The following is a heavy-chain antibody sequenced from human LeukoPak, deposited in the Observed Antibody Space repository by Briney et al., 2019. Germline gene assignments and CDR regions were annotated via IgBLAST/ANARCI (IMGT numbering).Heavy chain of an antibody. CDR2: ISGSGGST. CDR1: GFTVSSNY. D-gene: IGHD2-15*01. V-gene: IGHV3-23*01. Sequence: GGSLRLSCAASGFTVSSNYMSWVRQAPGKGLEWVSAISGSGGSTYYADSVKGRFTISRDNSKNTLYLQMNSLRAEDTAVYYCAKDGGYFDYWGQGTLVTVSS. CDR3: AKDGGYFDY. J-gene: IGHJ4*02.